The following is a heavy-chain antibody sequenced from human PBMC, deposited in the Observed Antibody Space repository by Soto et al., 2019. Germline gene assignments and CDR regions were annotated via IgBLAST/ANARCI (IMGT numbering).Heavy chain of an antibody. Sequence: EAQLVESGGGLVQPGRSLRLSCAASGFTCDDYAMHWVRQGPGKGLEWVSSISWNSGNLGYADSVKGRFTISRDNAKNSLYLQLNSLRGEDTALYYCAKGASTTVFAFNDYWGQGTLVTVSS. J-gene: IGHJ4*02. CDR3: AKGASTTVFAFNDY. V-gene: IGHV3-9*01. CDR2: ISWNSGNL. CDR1: GFTCDDYA. D-gene: IGHD4-17*01.